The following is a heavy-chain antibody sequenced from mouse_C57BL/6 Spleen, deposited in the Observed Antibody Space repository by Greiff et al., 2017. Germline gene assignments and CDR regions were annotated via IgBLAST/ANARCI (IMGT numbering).Heavy chain of an antibody. CDR1: GYTFTDYY. CDR2: INPNNGGT. Sequence: VQLQQSGPELVKPGASVKISCKASGYTFTDYYMYWVKQSHGKSLEWIGDINPNNGGTSYNQKFKGKATLTVDESSSTAYMELRILTSEDSAVYYCARRGAAQAPYYYAMDYWGQGTSVTVSS. D-gene: IGHD3-2*02. V-gene: IGHV1-26*01. J-gene: IGHJ4*01. CDR3: ARRGAAQAPYYYAMDY.